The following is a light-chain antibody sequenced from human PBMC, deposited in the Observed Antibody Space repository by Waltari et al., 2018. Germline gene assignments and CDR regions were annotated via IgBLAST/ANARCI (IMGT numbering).Light chain of an antibody. Sequence: QSALTQPASVSGSPGQSITISCTGTSSDVGTYNYVSWYQQHPGKAPKLMIFDVSIRPSGGSNRFSGSKSGHTASLTISGLQAEDEADYYCSSYISSSTLELFGGGTSLTVL. CDR1: SSDVGTYNY. CDR2: DVS. V-gene: IGLV2-14*03. CDR3: SSYISSSTLEL. J-gene: IGLJ2*01.